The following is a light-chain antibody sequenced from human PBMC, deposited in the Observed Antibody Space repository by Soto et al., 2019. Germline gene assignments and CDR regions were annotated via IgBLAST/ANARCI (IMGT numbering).Light chain of an antibody. CDR1: QDISNS. Sequence: PMTQSPSSLSASVGDRVTITCRASQDISNSLAWYQQKPGGAPKLLIYEASTLQSGVPSRFSGSGSGADFTLTISSLQPEDVAIYYCQKYNDAPRTVGEGTRVEMK. CDR2: EAS. J-gene: IGKJ1*01. CDR3: QKYNDAPRT. V-gene: IGKV1-27*01.